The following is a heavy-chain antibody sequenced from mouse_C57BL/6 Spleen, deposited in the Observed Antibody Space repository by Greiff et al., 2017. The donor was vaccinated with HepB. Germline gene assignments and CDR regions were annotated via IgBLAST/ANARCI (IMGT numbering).Heavy chain of an antibody. Sequence: EVQLVESGGGLVQPGGSMKLSCAASGFTFSDAWMDWVRQSPEKGLEWVAEIRNKANNHATYYAESVKGRFTISRDDSKSSVYLQMNSLRAEDTGIYYCTRDDGYLSFDYWGQGTTLTVSS. J-gene: IGHJ2*01. D-gene: IGHD2-3*01. V-gene: IGHV6-6*01. CDR2: IRNKANNHAT. CDR1: GFTFSDAW. CDR3: TRDDGYLSFDY.